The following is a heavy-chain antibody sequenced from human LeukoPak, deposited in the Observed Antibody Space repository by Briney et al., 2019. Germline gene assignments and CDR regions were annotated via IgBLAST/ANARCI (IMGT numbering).Heavy chain of an antibody. CDR2: IYTSGST. CDR3: AGGGSSSSLTYYFDY. CDR1: GGSISSYY. Sequence: SETLSLTCTVSGGSISSYYWSWIRQPAGKGLEWIGRIYTSGSTNYNPSLKSRVTMSVDTSKNQFSLKLSSVTAADTAVYYCAGGGSSSSLTYYFDYWGQGTLVTVSS. D-gene: IGHD6-6*01. V-gene: IGHV4-4*07. J-gene: IGHJ4*02.